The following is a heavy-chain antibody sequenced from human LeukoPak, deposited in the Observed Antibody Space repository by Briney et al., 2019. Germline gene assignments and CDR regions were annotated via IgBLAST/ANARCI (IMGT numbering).Heavy chain of an antibody. V-gene: IGHV5-51*01. J-gene: IGHJ6*02. CDR1: GYNFPNYW. Sequence: GESLKISCKGSGYNFPNYWIGWVRQMPGKGLEWLGIIYPGDSTTRYSPSLQGQVTVSADKSINTAYLQWSSLKASDTAMYYCAMPHYYDSRDYHGGMDVWGQGTTVTVSS. CDR3: AMPHYYDSRDYHGGMDV. D-gene: IGHD3-22*01. CDR2: IYPGDSTT.